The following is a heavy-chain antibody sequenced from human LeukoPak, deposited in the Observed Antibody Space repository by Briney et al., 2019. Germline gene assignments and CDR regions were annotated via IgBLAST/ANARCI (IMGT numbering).Heavy chain of an antibody. CDR2: IYTSGST. D-gene: IGHD4-17*01. Sequence: SETLSLICTVSGGSISSYYWSWIRQPAGKGLEWIGRIYTSGSTNYNPSLKSRVTISVDTSKNQFSLKLSSVTAADTAVYYCARQGYGDFPRPYYFDYWGQGTLVTVSS. CDR3: ARQGYGDFPRPYYFDY. CDR1: GGSISSYY. J-gene: IGHJ4*02. V-gene: IGHV4-4*07.